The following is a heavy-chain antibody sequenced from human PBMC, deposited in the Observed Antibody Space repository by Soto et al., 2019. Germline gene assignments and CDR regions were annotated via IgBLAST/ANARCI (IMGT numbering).Heavy chain of an antibody. V-gene: IGHV1-18*01. CDR3: ARDLVPTGPPSDY. Sequence: ASVKVSCKASCYTFTSYGISWVQEAPGQGLEWMGWISAYNGNTNYAQKLQGRVTMTTDTSTSTAYMELRSLRSDDTAVYYCARDLVPTGPPSDYWGQGTLVTVSS. D-gene: IGHD2-8*02. J-gene: IGHJ4*02. CDR1: CYTFTSYG. CDR2: ISAYNGNT.